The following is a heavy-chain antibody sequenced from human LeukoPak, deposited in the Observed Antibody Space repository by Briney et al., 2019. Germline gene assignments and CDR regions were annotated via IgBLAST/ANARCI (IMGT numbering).Heavy chain of an antibody. J-gene: IGHJ6*04. CDR1: GFTFSSYG. Sequence: GRSLRLSCAASGFTFSSYGMHWVRQAPGKGLEWVAVISYDGSNKYYADSVKGRFTISRDNSKNTLYLQMNSLRAEDTAVYYCAKDRGGLRYSDWLSDYYYGMDVWGKGTTVTVSS. V-gene: IGHV3-30*18. CDR2: ISYDGSNK. D-gene: IGHD3-9*01. CDR3: AKDRGGLRYSDWLSDYYYGMDV.